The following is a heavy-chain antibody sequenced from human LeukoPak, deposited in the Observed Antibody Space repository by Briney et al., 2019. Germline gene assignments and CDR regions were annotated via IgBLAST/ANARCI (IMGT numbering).Heavy chain of an antibody. CDR1: GGSFSGYY. CDR2: INHSGST. J-gene: IGHJ4*02. D-gene: IGHD6-19*01. CDR3: ARHEGGSGQWLVLDYYFDY. Sequence: PSETLSLTCAVYGGSFSGYYWSWIRQPPGKGLEWIGEINHSGSTNYNPSLKSRVTISVDTSKNQFSLKLSSVTAADTAVYYCARHEGGSGQWLVLDYYFDYWGQGTLVTVSS. V-gene: IGHV4-34*01.